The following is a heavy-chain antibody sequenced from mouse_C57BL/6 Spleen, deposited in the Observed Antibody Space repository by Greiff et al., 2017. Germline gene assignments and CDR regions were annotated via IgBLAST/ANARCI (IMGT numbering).Heavy chain of an antibody. J-gene: IGHJ4*01. Sequence: DVMLVESGGGLVKPGGSLKLSCAASGFTFSSYAMSWVRQTPEKRLEWVATISDGGSYTYYPDNVKGRFTISRDNAKNNLYLQMSHLKSEDTAMYYCARGENYHGSSPMDYWGQGTSVTVSS. D-gene: IGHD1-1*01. CDR2: ISDGGSYT. CDR3: ARGENYHGSSPMDY. CDR1: GFTFSSYA. V-gene: IGHV5-4*03.